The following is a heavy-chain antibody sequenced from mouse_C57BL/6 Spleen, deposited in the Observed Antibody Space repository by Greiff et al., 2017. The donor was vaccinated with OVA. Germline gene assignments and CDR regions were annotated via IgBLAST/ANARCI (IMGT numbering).Heavy chain of an antibody. D-gene: IGHD1-1*01. V-gene: IGHV14-1*01. CDR3: TTDYGSPWFAY. CDR2: IDPEDGDT. CDR1: GFNIKDYY. J-gene: IGHJ3*01. Sequence: EVQLQQSGAELVRPGASVKLSCTASGFNIKDYYMHWVKQRPEQGLEWIGRIDPEDGDTEYAPKFQGKATMTADTSSNTAYLQLSSLTAEDTAVYYCTTDYGSPWFAYWGQGTLVTVSA.